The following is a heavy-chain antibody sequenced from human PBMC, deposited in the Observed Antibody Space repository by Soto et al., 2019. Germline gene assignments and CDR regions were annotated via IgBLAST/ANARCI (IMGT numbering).Heavy chain of an antibody. CDR2: IKSKTDGGTT. V-gene: IGHV3-15*07. D-gene: IGHD2-15*01. Sequence: SVSNAWMNWVRQAPGQGLEWVGRIKSKTDGGTTDYAAPVKGRFTISRDDSKNTLYLQMNSLKTEDTAVYYCTTKPHRDCSGGSCDDYWGQGTLVTVSS. CDR1: SVSNAW. CDR3: TTKPHRDCSGGSCDDY. J-gene: IGHJ4*02.